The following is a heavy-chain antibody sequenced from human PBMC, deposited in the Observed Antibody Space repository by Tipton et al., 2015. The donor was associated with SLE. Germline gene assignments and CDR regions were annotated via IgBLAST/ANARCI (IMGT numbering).Heavy chain of an antibody. Sequence: LRLSCTVSGGSISSSSYYWGWIRQPPGKGLEWIGSIYYSGSTNYNPSLKSRVTISVDTSKNQFSLKLSSVTAADTAVYYCAIIIALAGYGGYFDYWGQGPLVTVSS. V-gene: IGHV4-39*07. CDR3: AIIIALAGYGGYFDY. D-gene: IGHD6-19*01. CDR2: IYYSGST. CDR1: GGSISSSSYY. J-gene: IGHJ4*02.